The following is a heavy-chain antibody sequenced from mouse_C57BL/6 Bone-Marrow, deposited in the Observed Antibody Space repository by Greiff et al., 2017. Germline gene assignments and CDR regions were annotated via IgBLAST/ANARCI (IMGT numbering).Heavy chain of an antibody. CDR1: GYTFTDYN. CDR3: ARGPYYSNPAWFAY. V-gene: IGHV1-22*01. Sequence: VQLQQSGPELVKPGASVKMSCKASGYTFTDYNMHWVKQSHGKSLEWIGYINPNNGGTSYNQKFKGKATLTVNKSSSTAYMELRSLTSEFSAVYYCARGPYYSNPAWFAYWGQGTLVTVSA. D-gene: IGHD2-5*01. CDR2: INPNNGGT. J-gene: IGHJ3*01.